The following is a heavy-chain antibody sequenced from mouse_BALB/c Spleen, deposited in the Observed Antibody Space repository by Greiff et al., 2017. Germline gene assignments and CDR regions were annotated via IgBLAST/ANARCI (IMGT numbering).Heavy chain of an antibody. CDR1: GFTFSSYA. V-gene: IGHV5-6-5*01. CDR2: ISSGGST. D-gene: IGHD2-3*01. J-gene: IGHJ2*01. CDR3: ARRGIDGYYFDY. Sequence: EVMLVESGGGLVKPGGSLKLSCAASGFTFSSYAMSWVRQTPEKRLEWVASISSGGSTYYPDSVKGRFTISRDNARNILYLQMSSLRSEDTAMYYCARRGIDGYYFDYWGQGTTLTVSS.